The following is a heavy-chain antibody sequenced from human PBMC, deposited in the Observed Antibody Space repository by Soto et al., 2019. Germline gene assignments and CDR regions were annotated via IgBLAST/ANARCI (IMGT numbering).Heavy chain of an antibody. V-gene: IGHV5-10-1*01. J-gene: IGHJ4*02. CDR3: ARQIYDSDTGPNFQYYFDS. Sequence: LGEPLKISCKGSGYSFAGYWITCVRQKPWKGLEWMGLIDPSDSQTYYSPSFRGHVTISVTKSITTVFLQWSSLRASDTAMYYCARQIYDSDTGPNFQYYFDSWAQGTTVTVSS. CDR1: GYSFAGYW. CDR2: IDPSDSQT. D-gene: IGHD3-22*01.